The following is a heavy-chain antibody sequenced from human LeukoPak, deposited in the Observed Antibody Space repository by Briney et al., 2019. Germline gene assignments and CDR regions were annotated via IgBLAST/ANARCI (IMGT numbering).Heavy chain of an antibody. J-gene: IGHJ5*02. CDR2: ISGSGGST. CDR3: AKGGYYDSSGYLAP. Sequence: PGASLRLSCAASGFTFSSYAMSWVRQAPGKGLEWVSAISGSGGSTYYADSVKGWFTISRDNSKNTLYLQMNSLRAEDTAVYYCAKGGYYDSSGYLAPWGQGTLVTVSS. CDR1: GFTFSSYA. V-gene: IGHV3-23*01. D-gene: IGHD3-22*01.